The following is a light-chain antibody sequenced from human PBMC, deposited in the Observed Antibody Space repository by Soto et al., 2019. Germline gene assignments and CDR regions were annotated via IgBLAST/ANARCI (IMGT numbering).Light chain of an antibody. CDR2: DTS. Sequence: QPVVTQEPSLTVSPGGTVTLTCGSSTGAVTSSHYPYWFQQKPGQAPRALIYDTSNKHSWTPARFSGSLLGGKPALILSGAQPEDEADYYCSLSYSDVRVFGRGTKLTVL. CDR1: TGAVTSSHY. J-gene: IGLJ3*02. CDR3: SLSYSDVRV. V-gene: IGLV7-46*01.